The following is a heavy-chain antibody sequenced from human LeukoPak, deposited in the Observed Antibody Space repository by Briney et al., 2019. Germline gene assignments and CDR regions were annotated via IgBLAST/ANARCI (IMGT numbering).Heavy chain of an antibody. J-gene: IGHJ4*02. CDR3: AEATSVRGVSY. Sequence: GGSLRLSCAASGFTFSSYWMHWVRQAPGKGPLWVSHINGDGSTTNYANSVKGRFTISRDNAKNTLYLQMNSLRAEPTAVYYCAEATSVRGVSYWGQGTLVTVSS. D-gene: IGHD3-10*01. CDR1: GFTFSSYW. V-gene: IGHV3-74*01. CDR2: INGDGSTT.